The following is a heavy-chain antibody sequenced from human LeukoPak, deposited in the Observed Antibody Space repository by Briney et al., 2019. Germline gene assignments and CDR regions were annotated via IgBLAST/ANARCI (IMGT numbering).Heavy chain of an antibody. CDR3: AKQLGYCSDGSCYFPY. V-gene: IGHV3-23*01. CDR1: GFTFSSSA. J-gene: IGHJ4*02. Sequence: GGSLRLSCAASGFTFSSSAMSWVRQAPGKGLEWVSAISNNGGYTYYADSVQGRFTISRDNSKSTLCLQMDSLRAEDTAVYYCAKQLGYCSDGSCYFPYWGQGTLVTVSS. CDR2: ISNNGGYT. D-gene: IGHD2-15*01.